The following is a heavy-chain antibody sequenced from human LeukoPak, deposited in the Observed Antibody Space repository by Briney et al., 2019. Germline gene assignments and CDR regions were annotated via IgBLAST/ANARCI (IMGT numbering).Heavy chain of an antibody. CDR1: GGSISSYY. CDR2: IYASGST. CDR3: ARDGPGYCSGGSCESDAFDI. J-gene: IGHJ3*02. Sequence: SETLSLTCTVSGGSISSYYWSWIRQSAGKGLEWIGRIYASGSTNYNPSLKSRVTMSVDTSKNQFSLKLSSVTAADTAVYYCARDGPGYCSGGSCESDAFDIWGQGTMVTVSS. D-gene: IGHD2-15*01. V-gene: IGHV4-4*07.